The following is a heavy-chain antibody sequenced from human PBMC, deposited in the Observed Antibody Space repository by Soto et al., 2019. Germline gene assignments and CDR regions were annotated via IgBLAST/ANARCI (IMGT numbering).Heavy chain of an antibody. D-gene: IGHD3-3*01. CDR2: INHSGST. J-gene: IGHJ6*02. Sequence: SETLSLTCAVYGGSFSGYYWSWIRQPPGKGLEWIGEINHSGSTNYNPSLKSRVTISVDTSKNQFSLKLSSVTAADTAVYYCARETQVLRFLEWLPQTMDVWGRGTTVTVSS. V-gene: IGHV4-34*01. CDR1: GGSFSGYY. CDR3: ARETQVLRFLEWLPQTMDV.